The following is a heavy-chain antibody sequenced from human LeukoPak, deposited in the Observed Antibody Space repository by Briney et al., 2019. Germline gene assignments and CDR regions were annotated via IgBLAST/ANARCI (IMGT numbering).Heavy chain of an antibody. Sequence: GGSLRLSCAASGFTFSSYAMSWVRQAPGKGLEWVSAISGSGGSTYYADSVKGRFTISRDNSKHTLYLQMNSLRAEDTAVYYCAKDQLLGYDSSGYYPFDFDYWGQGTLVTVSS. CDR1: GFTFSSYA. D-gene: IGHD3-22*01. CDR2: ISGSGGST. J-gene: IGHJ4*02. CDR3: AKDQLLGYDSSGYYPFDFDY. V-gene: IGHV3-23*01.